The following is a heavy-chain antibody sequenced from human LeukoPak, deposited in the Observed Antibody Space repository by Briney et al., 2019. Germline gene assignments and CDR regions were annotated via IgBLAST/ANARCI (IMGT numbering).Heavy chain of an antibody. Sequence: SQTLSLTCTISGASISTGGFYWTWIRQPPGEGLGWIGYIYYTGSVDYNASLKSRLTISLDTSKNRFSLKLSSVTAADTAVYYCARESIFGVTYGMDVWGQGTTVTVSS. J-gene: IGHJ6*02. CDR2: IYYTGSV. CDR3: ARESIFGVTYGMDV. V-gene: IGHV4-31*03. D-gene: IGHD3-3*01. CDR1: GASISTGGFY.